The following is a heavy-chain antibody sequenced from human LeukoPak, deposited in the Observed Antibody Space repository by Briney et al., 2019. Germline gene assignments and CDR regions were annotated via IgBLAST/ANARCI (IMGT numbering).Heavy chain of an antibody. D-gene: IGHD6-13*01. CDR1: GGSFSGYY. J-gene: IGHJ4*02. Sequence: ASETLSLTCAVYGGSFSGYYWSWIRQLPGKGLEWIGEINHSGSTNYNPSLKSRVTISVDTSKNQFSLKLSSVTAADTAVYYCASWVYSSSWYWGQGTLVTVSA. CDR3: ASWVYSSSWY. CDR2: INHSGST. V-gene: IGHV4-34*01.